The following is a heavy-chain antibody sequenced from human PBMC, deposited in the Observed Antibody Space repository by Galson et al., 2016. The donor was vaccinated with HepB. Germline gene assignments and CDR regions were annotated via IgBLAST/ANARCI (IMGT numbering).Heavy chain of an antibody. Sequence: TLSLTCTVSGGSINSGSYSWNWIRQPAGKGLEWIGRIYTTGTTNHNPPLKSRLIIPVDTSPNQLSLTLSPVTAADTAVYYCARGEMATPDAFDIWGLGTMVSVSS. CDR3: ARGEMATPDAFDI. D-gene: IGHD5-24*01. CDR1: GGSINSGSYS. V-gene: IGHV4-61*02. CDR2: IYTTGTT. J-gene: IGHJ3*02.